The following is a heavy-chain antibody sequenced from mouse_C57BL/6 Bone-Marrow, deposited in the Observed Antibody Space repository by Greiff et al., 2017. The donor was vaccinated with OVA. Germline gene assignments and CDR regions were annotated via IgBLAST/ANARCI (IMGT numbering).Heavy chain of an antibody. Sequence: EVKLVESGGDLVKPGGSLKLSCAASGFTFSSYGMSWVRQTPDKRLEWVATISSGGSYTYYPDSVKGRFTISRDNAKNTLYLQMSRLKSEDTAMYYCARHDCGSSFSYWYFDVWGTGTTVTVSS. CDR3: ARHDCGSSFSYWYFDV. D-gene: IGHD1-1*01. J-gene: IGHJ1*03. CDR2: ISSGGSYT. CDR1: GFTFSSYG. V-gene: IGHV5-6*02.